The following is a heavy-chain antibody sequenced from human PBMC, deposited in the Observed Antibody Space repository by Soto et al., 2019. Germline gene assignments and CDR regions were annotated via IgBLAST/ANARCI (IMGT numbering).Heavy chain of an antibody. V-gene: IGHV4-39*02. D-gene: IGHD3-3*01. CDR3: ARLSEYTFWEN. CDR1: RGSISSRTYY. Sequence: QLQLQESGPGLVKPSETLSLACTVSRGSISSRTYYWGWIRQPPGKGLEWIGSYSYTGSTYYSPTPKSRVTISVDTSKNHFSLTLSSVTAADTAVYYCARLSEYTFWENWGQGTLVTVSS. CDR2: YSYTGST. J-gene: IGHJ4*02.